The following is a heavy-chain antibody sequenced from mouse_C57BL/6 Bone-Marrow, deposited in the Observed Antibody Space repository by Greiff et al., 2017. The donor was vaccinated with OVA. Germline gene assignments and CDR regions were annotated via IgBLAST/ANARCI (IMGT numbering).Heavy chain of an antibody. Sequence: VQLQQSGAELVRPGASVKLSCTASGFNIKDYYMHWVKQRPEQGLEWIGRIDPEDGDTDYAPKVQGKATMTADTSSSTAYLQLSSLTSEDSAVYYCTTRGGNSWFAYWGQGTLVTVSA. V-gene: IGHV14-1*01. CDR2: IDPEDGDT. D-gene: IGHD2-1*01. CDR3: TTRGGNSWFAY. J-gene: IGHJ3*01. CDR1: GFNIKDYY.